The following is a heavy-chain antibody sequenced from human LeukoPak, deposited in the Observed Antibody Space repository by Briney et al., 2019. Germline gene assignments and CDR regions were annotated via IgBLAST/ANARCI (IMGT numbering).Heavy chain of an antibody. CDR3: ARDRVGSGWPRPWYFEF. Sequence: ASVKVSCKPSGYTFTGYCLHWVRQAPGQGLEWMGWINLNTGATIYAEKFQGRVTMTRDKSIDTAYMEMRSLRSDDTAVYYCARDRVGSGWPRPWYFEFWGQGTLITVSS. CDR1: GYTFTGYC. V-gene: IGHV1-2*02. D-gene: IGHD6-19*01. CDR2: INLNTGAT. J-gene: IGHJ4*02.